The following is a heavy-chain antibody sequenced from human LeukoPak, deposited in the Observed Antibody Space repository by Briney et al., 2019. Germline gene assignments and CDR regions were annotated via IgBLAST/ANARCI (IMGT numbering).Heavy chain of an antibody. J-gene: IGHJ6*04. CDR1: GFTFSSYE. V-gene: IGHV3-48*03. Sequence: GGSLRLSCAASGFTFSSYEMNWVRQAPGKGLEWVSISSSGSTIYYADSVKGRFTISRDNAKNSLYLQMNSLRAEDTAVYYCAELGITMIGGVWGKGTTVTISS. CDR2: ISSSGSTI. CDR3: AELGITMIGGV. D-gene: IGHD3-10*02.